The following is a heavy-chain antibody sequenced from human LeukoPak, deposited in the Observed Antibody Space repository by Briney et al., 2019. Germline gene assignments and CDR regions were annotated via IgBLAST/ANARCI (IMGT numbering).Heavy chain of an antibody. CDR1: GYTFTSYG. J-gene: IGHJ5*02. D-gene: IGHD6-13*01. V-gene: IGHV1-2*02. Sequence: AASVMLSCKASGYTFTSYGISWVRQAPGQGLEWMGWINPNSGVTMYAQNFQGRVTMTRDTSISTAYMDLSRLRSDDTAVYYCARGGDSSSWYGWFDPWGQGTLVTVSS. CDR2: INPNSGVT. CDR3: ARGGDSSSWYGWFDP.